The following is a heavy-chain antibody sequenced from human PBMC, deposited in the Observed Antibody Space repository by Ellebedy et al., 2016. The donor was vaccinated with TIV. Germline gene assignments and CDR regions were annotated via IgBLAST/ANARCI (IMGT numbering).Heavy chain of an antibody. CDR2: ISAYNGNT. J-gene: IGHJ4*02. V-gene: IGHV1-18*01. CDR3: ARVSQQLVLIIY. D-gene: IGHD6-13*01. CDR1: GYTFTSYG. Sequence: GESLKISCKTSGYTFTSYGISWVRQAPGQGLEWMGWISAYNGNTNYAQKLQGRVTMTTDTSTSTAYMELRSLRSDDTAVYYCARVSQQLVLIIYWGQGTLVTVSS.